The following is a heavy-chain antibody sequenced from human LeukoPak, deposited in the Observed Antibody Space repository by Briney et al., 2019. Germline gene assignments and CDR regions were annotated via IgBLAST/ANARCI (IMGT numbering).Heavy chain of an antibody. D-gene: IGHD3-9*01. CDR1: GFTFSSYW. CDR2: INGDGRDK. V-gene: IGHV3-7*01. J-gene: IGHJ4*02. Sequence: GGSLRLSCAATGFTFSSYWMNWVRQAPGKGLEWVANINGDGRDKYYVGSVRGRFTISRDNADNALYLQMNSLRGDDTAVYYCARGVDSAIDWWGQGTLVTVSS. CDR3: ARGVDSAIDW.